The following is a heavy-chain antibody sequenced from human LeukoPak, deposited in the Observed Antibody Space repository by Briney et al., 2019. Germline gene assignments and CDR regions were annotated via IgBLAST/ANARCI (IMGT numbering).Heavy chain of an antibody. D-gene: IGHD4-23*01. CDR3: GRVPLTVVTDARMDV. J-gene: IGHJ6*02. V-gene: IGHV5-51*01. CDR2: IYPGDSDT. Sequence: GESLKISCKGSGYSFTSYWIGWVRQMPGKGLEWMGIIYPGDSDTRYSPSFQGQVTISADKSISTAYLQWSSLKASDTTMYYCGRVPLTVVTDARMDVWGQGTTVTVSS. CDR1: GYSFTSYW.